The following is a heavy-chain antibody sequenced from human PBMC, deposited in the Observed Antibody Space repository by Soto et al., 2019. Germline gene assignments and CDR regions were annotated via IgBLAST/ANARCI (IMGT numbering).Heavy chain of an antibody. CDR1: GGTFSSYT. CDR2: IIPILGIA. Sequence: SVKVSCKASGGTFSSYTISWVRQAPGQGLEWMGRIIPILGIANYAQKFQGRVTITADKSTSTAYMELSSLRSEDTAVYYCARDGYCSSTSRSCWFDPWGQGTLVTVSS. J-gene: IGHJ5*02. D-gene: IGHD2-2*03. V-gene: IGHV1-69*04. CDR3: ARDGYCSSTSRSCWFDP.